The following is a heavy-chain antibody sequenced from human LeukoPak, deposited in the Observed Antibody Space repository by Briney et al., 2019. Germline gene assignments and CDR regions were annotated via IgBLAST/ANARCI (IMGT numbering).Heavy chain of an antibody. CDR2: INPNSGGT. J-gene: IGHJ4*02. Sequence: GASVKVSCKTSGFTFTGYYMHWLRQAPGQGLEWMGWINPNSGGTNYAQKFQGRVTMTRDRSINTAYMDLRSLTYDDTAVYYCARDKPAEAALDFWGQGTLVTVSS. CDR1: GFTFTGYY. CDR3: ARDKPAEAALDF. V-gene: IGHV1-2*02.